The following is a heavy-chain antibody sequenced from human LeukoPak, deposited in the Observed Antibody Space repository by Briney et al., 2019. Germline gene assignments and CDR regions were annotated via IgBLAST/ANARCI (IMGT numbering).Heavy chain of an antibody. CDR2: IYPSGST. CDR1: GGSIRTGPFY. V-gene: IGHV4-61*02. CDR3: ARGQYDFWSGYDVNWFDP. J-gene: IGHJ5*02. D-gene: IGHD3-3*01. Sequence: SQTLSLTCSVSGGSIRTGPFYWNWIRQPAGKGLEWIGRIYPSGSTNYNPSLKSRVTISVDTSKNHFSLQLSSVTAADTALYYCARGQYDFWSGYDVNWFDPWGQGTLVTVSS.